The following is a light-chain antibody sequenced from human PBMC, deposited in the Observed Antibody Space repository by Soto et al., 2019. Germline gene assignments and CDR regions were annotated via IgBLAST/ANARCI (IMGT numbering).Light chain of an antibody. CDR2: DVT. V-gene: IGLV2-14*01. Sequence: QSALTQPAAVSGSPGQSITISCTGTSSDVGGYNYVSWYQQHPGKAPKLMIFDVTNRPSGVSNRFSGSKPGNTASLPISGLQAEDEAEYHYISYTASSTVAFRGGPKVTVL. CDR3: ISYTASSTVA. CDR1: SSDVGGYNY. J-gene: IGLJ2*01.